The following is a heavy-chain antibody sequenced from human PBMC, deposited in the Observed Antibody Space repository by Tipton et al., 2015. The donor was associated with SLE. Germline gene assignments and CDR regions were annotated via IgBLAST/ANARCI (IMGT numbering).Heavy chain of an antibody. CDR3: ARRGDYYDSSGSYYYYYGMDV. Sequence: GLVKPSETLSLTCTVSGGSISSYYWSWIRQPPGKGLEYIGYIDNSGSTNYNPSLKSRVTISVDTSKNQFSLKLSSVTAADTAVYYCARRGDYYDSSGSYYYYYGMDVWGQGTTVTVSS. CDR2: IDNSGST. J-gene: IGHJ6*02. CDR1: GGSISSYY. D-gene: IGHD3-22*01. V-gene: IGHV4-59*08.